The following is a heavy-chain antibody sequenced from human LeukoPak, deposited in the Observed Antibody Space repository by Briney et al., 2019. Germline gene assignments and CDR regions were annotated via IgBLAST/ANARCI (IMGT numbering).Heavy chain of an antibody. D-gene: IGHD1-26*01. V-gene: IGHV4-59*01. CDR3: ARGGYSGSYYFDY. CDR2: IYYSGST. Sequence: SETLSLTCTVSGGSISSYYWSWIRQPPGKGLEWIGYIYYSGSTNYNPSLKSRVTISVGTSKNQFSLKLSSVTAADTAVYYCARGGYSGSYYFDYWGQGTLVTVSS. CDR1: GGSISSYY. J-gene: IGHJ4*02.